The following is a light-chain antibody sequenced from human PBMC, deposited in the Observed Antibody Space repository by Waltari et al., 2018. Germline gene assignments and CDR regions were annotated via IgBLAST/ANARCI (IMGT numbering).Light chain of an antibody. V-gene: IGLV2-14*03. Sequence: QSALTQPASVSGSPGQSITISCSGISSDVGVYNYVSWYQQHAGKAPELMIYDVSNRPSGVSNHFSGSKSGSTASLTISGLQAEDEADYYCSSSTGTTWVFGGGTKVSVL. J-gene: IGLJ3*02. CDR2: DVS. CDR3: SSSTGTTWV. CDR1: SSDVGVYNY.